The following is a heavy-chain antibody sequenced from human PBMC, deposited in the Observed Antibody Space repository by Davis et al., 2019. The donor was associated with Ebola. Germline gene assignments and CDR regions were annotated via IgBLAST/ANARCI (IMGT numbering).Heavy chain of an antibody. D-gene: IGHD6-19*01. J-gene: IGHJ4*02. CDR1: GYTFNSHG. V-gene: IGHV1-18*01. Sequence: ASVTVSCKASGYTFNSHGISWVRQAPGQGLEWMAWISAYNGHTNYAQKFQGRLTLTTDTSTSTVYMELRSLTSDDTAEYYCARGPHGGWDFDYWGQGTPVTVSS. CDR2: ISAYNGHT. CDR3: ARGPHGGWDFDY.